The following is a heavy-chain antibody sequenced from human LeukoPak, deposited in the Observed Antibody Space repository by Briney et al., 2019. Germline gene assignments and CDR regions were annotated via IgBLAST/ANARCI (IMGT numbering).Heavy chain of an antibody. J-gene: IGHJ4*02. Sequence: GGSLRLSCAVSGFTVSSNYMSWVRQAPGKGLEWVSVIYRSGSTDYADSVKGRFTISRDNSKNTLYLQMNSLRAEDTAVYYCARVPDYDSSGPFDYWGQGTLVTVSS. CDR2: IYRSGST. V-gene: IGHV3-66*01. CDR3: ARVPDYDSSGPFDY. D-gene: IGHD3-22*01. CDR1: GFTVSSNY.